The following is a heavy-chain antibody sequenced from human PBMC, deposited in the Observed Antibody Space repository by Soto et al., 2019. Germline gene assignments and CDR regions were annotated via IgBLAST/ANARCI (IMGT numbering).Heavy chain of an antibody. CDR1: GFTFSNNA. V-gene: IGHV3-30-3*01. CDR3: ARGTTTSAVSAMDV. CDR2: ISYDGSNK. D-gene: IGHD1-1*01. Sequence: QVQLVESGGGVVQPGRSLRLSCAASGFTFSNNAMDWVRQAPGKGLEWVAVISYDGSNKYIAESVKGRFTISTDNSKNTLFLQMNSLRAEETAVYYCARGTTTSAVSAMDVWGQGTKVTVSS. J-gene: IGHJ6*02.